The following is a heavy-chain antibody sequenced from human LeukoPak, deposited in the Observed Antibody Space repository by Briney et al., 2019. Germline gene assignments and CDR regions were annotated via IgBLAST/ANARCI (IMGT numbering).Heavy chain of an antibody. V-gene: IGHV1-69*04. Sequence: SVKVSCKASGYTFSTYGISWVRQAPGQGLEWMGRIIPILGIANYAQKFQGRVTITADKSTSTAYMELSSLRSEDTAVYYCARGYYYDSSGYYPEDYWGQGTLVTVPS. CDR3: ARGYYYDSSGYYPEDY. CDR2: IIPILGIA. J-gene: IGHJ4*02. D-gene: IGHD3-22*01. CDR1: GYTFSTYG.